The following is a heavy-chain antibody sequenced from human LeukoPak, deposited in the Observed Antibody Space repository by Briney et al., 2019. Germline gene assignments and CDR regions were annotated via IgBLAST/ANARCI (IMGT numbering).Heavy chain of an antibody. CDR2: ISCDGSSK. CDR1: GFTFSSYA. V-gene: IGHV3-30-3*01. D-gene: IGHD3-9*01. CDR3: AREYIRVFDSPYVFHL. J-gene: IGHJ4*02. Sequence: GRSLRLSCAASGFTFSSYAMHWVRQAPGKGLEWVAVISCDGSSKNYADSVKGRFTISRDNAKNTLYLQMNSLRAEDTAVYYCAREYIRVFDSPYVFHLGGQRTRDTVPT.